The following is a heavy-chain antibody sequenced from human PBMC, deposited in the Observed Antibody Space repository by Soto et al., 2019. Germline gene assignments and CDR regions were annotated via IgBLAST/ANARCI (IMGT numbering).Heavy chain of an antibody. V-gene: IGHV3-74*01. Sequence: EVQLVESGGGLVQPGGSLRLSCAASGFTFSSYYMNWVRQAPGKGLVWVARITSDGSSTTYADSVKGRCTISRDNAKNTLYLQMNSLRAEDTAVYSCARERGGGFGDVWGQGTTVTVSS. J-gene: IGHJ6*02. CDR2: ITSDGSST. CDR3: ARERGGGFGDV. CDR1: GFTFSSYY. D-gene: IGHD3-10*01.